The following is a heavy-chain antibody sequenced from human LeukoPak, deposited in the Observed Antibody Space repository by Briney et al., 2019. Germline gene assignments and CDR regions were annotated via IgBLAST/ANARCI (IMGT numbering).Heavy chain of an antibody. V-gene: IGHV1-18*01. D-gene: IGHD6-19*01. J-gene: IGHJ4*02. CDR2: ISAYNGNT. CDR1: GYTFTSYG. CDR3: ARDVNSRAVAGTDFDY. Sequence: ASVKVSCKASGYTFTSYGISWVRQAPGQGLEWMGWISAYNGNTNYARKLQGRVTMTTDTSTSTAYMELRSLRSDDTAVYYCARDVNSRAVAGTDFDYWGQGTLVTVSS.